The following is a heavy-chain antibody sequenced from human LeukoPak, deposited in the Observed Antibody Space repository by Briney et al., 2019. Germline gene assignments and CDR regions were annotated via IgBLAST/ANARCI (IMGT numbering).Heavy chain of an antibody. D-gene: IGHD6-13*01. CDR3: ARGSSSFVY. J-gene: IGHJ4*02. Sequence: SETLSLTCTVSGGSISSGSYYWSWIRQPAGKGLEWIGRIYTSGSTNYNPSLKSRVTISVDTSKNRFSLKLSSVTAADTAVYYCARGSSSFVYWGQGTLVTVSS. CDR1: GGSISSGSYY. CDR2: IYTSGST. V-gene: IGHV4-61*02.